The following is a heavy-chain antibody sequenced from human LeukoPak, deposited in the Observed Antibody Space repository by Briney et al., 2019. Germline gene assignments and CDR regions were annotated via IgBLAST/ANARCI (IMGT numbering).Heavy chain of an antibody. Sequence: GASVTVSCKASGYTFTSYDINWVRQAPGQGLEWMGWMNPNSGNTGYAQKFQGRVTMTRDTSISTAYMELSRLRSDDTAVYYCARDTTTVTPYYFDYWGRGTLVTVSS. CDR3: ARDTTTVTPYYFDY. V-gene: IGHV1-8*01. CDR2: MNPNSGNT. CDR1: GYTFTSYD. J-gene: IGHJ4*02. D-gene: IGHD4-11*01.